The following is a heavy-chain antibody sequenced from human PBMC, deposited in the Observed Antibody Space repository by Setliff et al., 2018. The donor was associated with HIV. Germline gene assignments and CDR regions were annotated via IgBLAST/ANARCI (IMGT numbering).Heavy chain of an antibody. J-gene: IGHJ3*01. CDR2: ISDTGDYI. CDR1: AFTFNKYA. D-gene: IGHD1-26*01. CDR3: ANDQWDC. Sequence: GGSLRLSCTASAFTFNKYAMAWVRQAPGKGLEWVSAISDTGDYIYYADSVKGRFTISRDNSADTVYLQMTGLRVEDTAVYYCANDQWDCWGQGQWSPSPQ. V-gene: IGHV3-23*01.